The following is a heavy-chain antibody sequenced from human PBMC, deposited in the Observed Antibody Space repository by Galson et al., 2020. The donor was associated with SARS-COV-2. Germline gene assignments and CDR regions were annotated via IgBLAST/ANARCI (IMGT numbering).Heavy chain of an antibody. CDR3: AREENFFLVVTATRMCYFDY. V-gene: IGHV4-39*02. Sequence: SETLSLTCTVSGGSISSNTYYWVWIRQLPGKGLEWIGSIYYSGSTYYNPSLKSRVTISIDTSKNQFSLKLSSVTAADTAVYYCAREENFFLVVTATRMCYFDYWGRGTLATVSS. J-gene: IGHJ4*02. D-gene: IGHD2-21*02. CDR2: IYYSGST. CDR1: GGSISSNTYY.